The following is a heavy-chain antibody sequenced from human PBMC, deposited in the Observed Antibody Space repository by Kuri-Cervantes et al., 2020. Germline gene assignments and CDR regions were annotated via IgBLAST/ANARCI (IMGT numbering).Heavy chain of an antibody. V-gene: IGHV3-48*02. J-gene: IGHJ4*02. Sequence: GESLKISCAASGFTFDDYGMNWVRQAPGKGLEWVSYISSSGSNTYYADSVKGRFTISRDNAKNSLHLQMNSLRDEDTAVYYCARDRLELAFFDYWGQGTLVIVSS. CDR3: ARDRLELAFFDY. D-gene: IGHD3-16*02. CDR1: GFTFDDYG. CDR2: ISSSGSNT.